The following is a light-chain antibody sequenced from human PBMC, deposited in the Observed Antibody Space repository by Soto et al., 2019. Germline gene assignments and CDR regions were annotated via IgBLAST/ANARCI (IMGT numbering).Light chain of an antibody. CDR3: QHYNSYSWT. CDR1: QSIGIW. V-gene: IGKV1-5*01. Sequence: DIQMTQSPSTLSASVGDRVTITCRASQSIGIWLAWYQQKPGTVPKVLIYDASRLESGVPPRFSGSGSGTEFTLTISSLQPADFATYYCQHYNSYSWTFGQGTKVDIK. CDR2: DAS. J-gene: IGKJ1*01.